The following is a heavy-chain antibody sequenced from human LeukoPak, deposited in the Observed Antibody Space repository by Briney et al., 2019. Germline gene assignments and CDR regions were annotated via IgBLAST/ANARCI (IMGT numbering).Heavy chain of an antibody. D-gene: IGHD5-18*01. CDR3: ARHLSGITGYTYGRGIDY. CDR2: INFSGNNT. J-gene: IGHJ4*02. Sequence: GGSLRLSCSASALTFSSYAMNWVRQAPGKGLEWISTINFSGNNTFYADSVKGRFTISRDNAKTSLYLQMNSLRAEDTAVYYCARHLSGITGYTYGRGIDYWGQGTLVTVSS. V-gene: IGHV3-21*01. CDR1: ALTFSSYA.